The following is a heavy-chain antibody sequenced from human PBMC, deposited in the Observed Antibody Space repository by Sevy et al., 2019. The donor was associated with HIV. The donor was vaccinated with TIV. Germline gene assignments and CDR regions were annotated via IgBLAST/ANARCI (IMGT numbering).Heavy chain of an antibody. V-gene: IGHV3-23*01. CDR2: ISGSGGST. CDR1: GFTFSSYA. D-gene: IGHD3-3*01. J-gene: IGHJ6*02. Sequence: GGSLRLSCAASGFTFSSYAMSWVRQAPGKGLEWVSAISGSGGSTYYADSVKGRFTISRDNSKNTLYLQMNSLRAEDTAVYYCAKDLPLSDYDFSSGYSQPIYGMDVWGQGTTVTVSS. CDR3: AKDLPLSDYDFSSGYSQPIYGMDV.